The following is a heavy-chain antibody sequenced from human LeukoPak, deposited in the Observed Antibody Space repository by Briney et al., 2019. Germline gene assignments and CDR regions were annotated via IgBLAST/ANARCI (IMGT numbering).Heavy chain of an antibody. Sequence: GGSLRLSCAASGFTFSSYAMSWVRQAPGKGLEWVSGMSGSGDSTYYADSVKGRFTVSRDSSKNTLYLQMNSLRAEDTAVYYCAKQRAASSYTVTGYWGQGTLVTVSS. CDR1: GFTFSSYA. CDR3: AKQRAASSYTVTGY. CDR2: MSGSGDST. D-gene: IGHD4-17*01. J-gene: IGHJ4*02. V-gene: IGHV3-23*01.